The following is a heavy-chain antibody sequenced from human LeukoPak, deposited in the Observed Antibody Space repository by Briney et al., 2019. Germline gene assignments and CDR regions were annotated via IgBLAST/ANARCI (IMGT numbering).Heavy chain of an antibody. V-gene: IGHV3-9*01. D-gene: IGHD6-19*01. CDR2: ISWNSGSI. J-gene: IGHJ4*02. CDR1: GFIFDEYA. CDR3: AKDTRTTIAVTGTGFDY. Sequence: GGSLRLSCAASGFIFDEYAMHWVRQAPGEGLEWVSGISWNSGSIGYADSVRGRFSVSRDNAKNFLYLQMNSLRAEDTALYYCAKDTRTTIAVTGTGFDYWGQGTLVTVSS.